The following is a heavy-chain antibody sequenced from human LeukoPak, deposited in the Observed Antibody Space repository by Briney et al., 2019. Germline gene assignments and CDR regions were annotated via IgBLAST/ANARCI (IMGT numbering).Heavy chain of an antibody. V-gene: IGHV1-69*01. Sequence: GSSVKVSCKASGGTFSSYAISWVRQAPGQGLEWMGGIIPIFGTANYAQKFQGRVTITADESTSTAYMELSSLRSEDTAVYYCARVGGNDYYDSSGYYTYFDYWGQGTLVTVSS. D-gene: IGHD3-22*01. CDR1: GGTFSSYA. CDR3: ARVGGNDYYDSSGYYTYFDY. J-gene: IGHJ4*02. CDR2: IIPIFGTA.